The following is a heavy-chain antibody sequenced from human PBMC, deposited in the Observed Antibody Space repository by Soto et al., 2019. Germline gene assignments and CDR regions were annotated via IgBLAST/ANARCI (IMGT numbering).Heavy chain of an antibody. D-gene: IGHD3-3*01. CDR1: GFTFSSYA. CDR3: AKDPVITIFGVAYFDY. V-gene: IGHV3-23*01. CDR2: ISGSGGST. J-gene: IGHJ4*02. Sequence: GGSLRLSCAASGFTFSSYAMSWVRQAPGKGLEWVSAISGSGGSTYYADSVKGRFTISRDNSKNTLYLQMNSLRAEDTAVYYCAKDPVITIFGVAYFDYWGQGTLVTVSS.